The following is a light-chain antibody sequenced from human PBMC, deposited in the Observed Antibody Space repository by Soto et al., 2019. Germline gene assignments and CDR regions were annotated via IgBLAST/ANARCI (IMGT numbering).Light chain of an antibody. CDR3: SSYSTGSTLVV. CDR2: EVS. CDR1: STDVGGNKY. Sequence: QSVLAQPASVSGSPGQSITISCTGSSTDVGGNKYVSWYQQHPGKAPKLIIYEVSYRPSGVSNRFSGSKSGNTASLTISGLRAEDEADYYCSSYSTGSTLVVFGSGTKVTVL. V-gene: IGLV2-14*01. J-gene: IGLJ1*01.